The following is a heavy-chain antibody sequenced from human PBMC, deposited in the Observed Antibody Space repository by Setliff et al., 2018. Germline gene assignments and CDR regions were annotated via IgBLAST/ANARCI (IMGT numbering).Heavy chain of an antibody. CDR2: INHSGST. V-gene: IGHV4-34*01. CDR1: GGSFSTYY. CDR3: VRDGLPAAGTGSFDI. J-gene: IGHJ3*02. D-gene: IGHD6-13*01. Sequence: PSETLSLTCAVYGGSFSTYYWIWIRQPPGKGLEWIGEINHSGSTNYNPSLKSRVTISVDTSKNQFSLKLSSVTAADTAVYYCVRDGLPAAGTGSFDIWGQGTMVTVSS.